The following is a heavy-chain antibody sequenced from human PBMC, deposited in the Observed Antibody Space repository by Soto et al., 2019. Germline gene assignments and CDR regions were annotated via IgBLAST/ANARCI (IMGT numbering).Heavy chain of an antibody. D-gene: IGHD3-16*02. CDR2: IYPGGVNI. Sequence: VASVKVSCKAIGYSFTSHYMHWVRQAPGQGLEWMGRIYPGGVNIGYAQKFKGRVTMTKDTSTSTVYMELNSLTSEDTAVYYCAREHYRNSAWFDPWGQGTLVTVSS. CDR1: GYSFTSHY. CDR3: AREHYRNSAWFDP. J-gene: IGHJ5*02. V-gene: IGHV1-46*01.